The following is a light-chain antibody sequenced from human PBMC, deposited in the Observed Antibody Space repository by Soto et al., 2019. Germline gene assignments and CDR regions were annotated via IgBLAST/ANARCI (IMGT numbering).Light chain of an antibody. CDR1: RNINRK. V-gene: IGKV3-15*01. Sequence: EIVMTQSPATLSVSPGERATLSCRASRNINRKLAWYQQKPGQAPRLLISGASTRATGIPARFSGSGSGTACTLTISRRQSEDFAGYYCQQYYDYPPLIFGGGTKVEIK. CDR2: GAS. CDR3: QQYYDYPPLI. J-gene: IGKJ4*01.